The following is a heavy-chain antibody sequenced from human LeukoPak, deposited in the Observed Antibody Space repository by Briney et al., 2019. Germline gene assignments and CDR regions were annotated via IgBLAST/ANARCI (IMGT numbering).Heavy chain of an antibody. V-gene: IGHV3-11*01. CDR1: GFTFSDYY. CDR2: ISSSGSTI. CDR3: ARDRGVTAISAGIDY. Sequence: GGSLRLSCAASGFTFSDYYMSWIRQAPGRGLEWVSYISSSGSTIYYADSVKGRFTISRDNAKNSLYLQMNSLRAEDTAVYYCARDRGVTAISAGIDYWGQGTLVTVSS. D-gene: IGHD2-21*02. J-gene: IGHJ4*02.